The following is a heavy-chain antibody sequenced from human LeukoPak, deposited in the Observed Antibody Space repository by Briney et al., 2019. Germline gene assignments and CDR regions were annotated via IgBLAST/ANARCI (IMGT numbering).Heavy chain of an antibody. CDR1: GDSFSSNSVT. J-gene: IGHJ5*02. D-gene: IGHD2-2*01. Sequence: SQTLSLTCAISGDSFSSNSVTWNWIRQSPSRGLEWLGRTYCRSTWYNDYAVSVRGRITDNPDTSKNQFSLHLNSVTPEDTAVYYCARRLTQYDCFDPWGQGILVTVSS. CDR3: ARRLTQYDCFDP. CDR2: TYCRSTWYN. V-gene: IGHV6-1*01.